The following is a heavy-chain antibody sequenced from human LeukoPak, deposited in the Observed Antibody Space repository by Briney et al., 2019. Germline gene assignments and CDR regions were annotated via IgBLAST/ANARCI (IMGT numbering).Heavy chain of an antibody. CDR2: ISGSGGST. CDR3: ASQDIVVVPAAMGQTGYFDY. J-gene: IGHJ4*02. CDR1: GFTFSSYA. D-gene: IGHD2-2*01. V-gene: IGHV3-23*01. Sequence: GXSLRLSCAASGFTFSSYAMSWVRQAPGKGLEWVSAISGSGGSTYYADSVKGRFTISRDNSKNTLYLQMNSLRAEDTAVYYCASQDIVVVPAAMGQTGYFDYWGQGTLVTVSS.